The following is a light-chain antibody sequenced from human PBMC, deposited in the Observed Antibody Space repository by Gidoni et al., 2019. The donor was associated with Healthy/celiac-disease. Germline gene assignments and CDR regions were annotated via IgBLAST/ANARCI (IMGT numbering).Light chain of an antibody. CDR1: SLRSYY. J-gene: IGLJ2*01. CDR2: GKN. V-gene: IGLV3-19*01. CDR3: NSRDSSGNL. Sequence: SSELTQAPDVSVALGQTVRITCQGDSLRSYYASWYQQKPGQAPVLVIYGKNNRPSGIPDRFSGSSSGNTASLTITGTQAEDEADYYCNSRDSSGNLFGGGTKLTVL.